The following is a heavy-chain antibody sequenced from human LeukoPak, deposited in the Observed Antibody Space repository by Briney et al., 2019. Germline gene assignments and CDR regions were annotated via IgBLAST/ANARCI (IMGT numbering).Heavy chain of an antibody. CDR1: GGTFSSYA. CDR3: ARGTYYYDSSGYYWDY. CDR2: IIPIFGTA. V-gene: IGHV1-69*05. J-gene: IGHJ4*02. D-gene: IGHD3-22*01. Sequence: SVKVSCKASGGTFSSYAISWVRQAPGQGLEWMGGIIPIFGTANYAQKFQGRVTITTDESTSTAYMELSSLRSEDTAVYYCARGTYYYDSSGYYWDYWGQGTLVTVSS.